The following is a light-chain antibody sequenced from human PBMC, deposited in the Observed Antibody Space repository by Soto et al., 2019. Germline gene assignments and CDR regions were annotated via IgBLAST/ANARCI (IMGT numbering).Light chain of an antibody. CDR3: QQYNNWPLT. CDR1: QSVRDN. J-gene: IGKJ4*01. CDR2: GAS. V-gene: IGKV3-15*01. Sequence: EIVLTQSPATLSVSPGERATLSCRASQSVRDNLAWYQQKPGQAPRLLIYGASIRATGIPARFSGSASVTEFTLTISSLQSEDYAVYSCQQYNNWPLTFGGGTKVEIK.